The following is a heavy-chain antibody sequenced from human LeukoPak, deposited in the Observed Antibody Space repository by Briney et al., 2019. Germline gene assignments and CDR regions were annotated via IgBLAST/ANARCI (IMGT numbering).Heavy chain of an antibody. J-gene: IGHJ3*02. CDR1: GGSISSGGYY. V-gene: IGHV4-30-2*02. Sequence: SETLSLTCTVSGGSISSGGYYWSWIRQPPGKGLEWIGYIYHSGSTYYNPSLKSRVTISGDTSKNQFSLKLSSVTAADTAVYYCARRGYSSSPRGAFDIWGQGTMVTVSS. CDR3: ARRGYSSSPRGAFDI. D-gene: IGHD6-6*01. CDR2: IYHSGST.